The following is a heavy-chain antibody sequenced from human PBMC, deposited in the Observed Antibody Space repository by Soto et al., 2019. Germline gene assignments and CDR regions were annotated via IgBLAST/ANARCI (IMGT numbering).Heavy chain of an antibody. CDR1: GFTFSSYA. CDR2: ISYDGSNK. D-gene: IGHD6-13*01. J-gene: IGHJ5*02. Sequence: PGGSLRLSCAASGFTFSSYAMLWVRQAPGKGLEWVAVISYDGSNKYYADSVKGRFTISRDNSKNTLYLQMNSLRAEDTAVYYCARDLLAAPNRGWFDPWGQGTLVTVS. V-gene: IGHV3-30-3*01. CDR3: ARDLLAAPNRGWFDP.